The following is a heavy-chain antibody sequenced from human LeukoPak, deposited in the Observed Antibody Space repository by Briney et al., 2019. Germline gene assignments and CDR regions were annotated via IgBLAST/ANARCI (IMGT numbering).Heavy chain of an antibody. J-gene: IGHJ3*02. D-gene: IGHD1-26*01. CDR1: GYTFTSYG. V-gene: IGHV1-18*01. CDR3: ARCKRWGSYKANDAFDI. Sequence: ASVKVSCKASGYTFTSYGISWVRQAPGQGLEWMGWISAYNGNTNYAQKLQGRFTMTTDTSTSTAYMELRSLRSDDTAVYYCARCKRWGSYKANDAFDIWGQGTMVTVSS. CDR2: ISAYNGNT.